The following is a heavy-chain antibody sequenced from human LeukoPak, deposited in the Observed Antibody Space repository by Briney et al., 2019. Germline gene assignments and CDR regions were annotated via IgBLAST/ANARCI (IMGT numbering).Heavy chain of an antibody. CDR2: IIHIFGPA. CDR3: ARGQNYYESSGSRRSGAFDI. V-gene: IGHV1-69*05. Sequence: SSVKVSCKASGGTFSNYAISWVRQAPGQGLEWMGRIIHIFGPANYAQKFQGRVTITTDESTSPAYMELSSLRSAEPAGSYCARGQNYYESSGSRRSGAFDIWGQGTMVTVSS. CDR1: GGTFSNYA. D-gene: IGHD3-22*01. J-gene: IGHJ3*02.